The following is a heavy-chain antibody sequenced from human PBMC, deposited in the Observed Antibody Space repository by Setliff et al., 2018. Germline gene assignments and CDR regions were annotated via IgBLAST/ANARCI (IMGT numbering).Heavy chain of an antibody. J-gene: IGHJ3*02. Sequence: ASVKVSCKVSGYTLTELSMHWVRQTPGKGLEWMGGFDPEDGETIYAQKFQGRVTMTEDTSTDTAYMELSSLRSEDTAVYYCATDPSRIAVAGHDAFDIWGQGTMVTVSS. CDR1: GYTLTELS. V-gene: IGHV1-24*01. CDR3: ATDPSRIAVAGHDAFDI. CDR2: FDPEDGET. D-gene: IGHD6-19*01.